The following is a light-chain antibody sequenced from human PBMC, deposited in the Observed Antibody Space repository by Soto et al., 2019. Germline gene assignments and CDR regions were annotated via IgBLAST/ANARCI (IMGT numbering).Light chain of an antibody. CDR3: AAWDDILDGVA. J-gene: IGLJ7*01. Sequence: HSVLTQPPSASGTTGQTVTISCSGGNSNFGSSTVNCYHQLPGTAPEFLIYSNNQRPSGVPDRFSGSKSGTSASLAISGLQYVDEADYYCAAWDDILDGVAFGEGTQLTV. V-gene: IGLV1-44*01. CDR1: NSNFGSST. CDR2: SNN.